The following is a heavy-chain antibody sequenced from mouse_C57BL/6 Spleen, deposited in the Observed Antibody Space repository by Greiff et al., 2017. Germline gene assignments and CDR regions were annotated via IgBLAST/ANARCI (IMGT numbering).Heavy chain of an antibody. CDR2: ISSGSSTI. CDR1: GFTFSDYG. Sequence: EVKVVESGGGLVKPGGSLKLSCAASGFTFSDYGMHWVRQAPEKGLEWVAYISSGSSTIYYADTVKGRFTISRDNAKNTLFLQMTSLRSEDTAMYYCARRVTGYYYAMDYWGQGTSVTVSS. V-gene: IGHV5-17*01. J-gene: IGHJ4*01. D-gene: IGHD2-2*01. CDR3: ARRVTGYYYAMDY.